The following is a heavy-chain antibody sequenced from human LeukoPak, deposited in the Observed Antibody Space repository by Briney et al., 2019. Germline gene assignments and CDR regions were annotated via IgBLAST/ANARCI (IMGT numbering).Heavy chain of an antibody. CDR3: ARASDDWFDP. V-gene: IGHV4-30-2*01. CDR2: IYHSGST. CDR1: GGSISSGGYS. D-gene: IGHD6-6*01. J-gene: IGHJ5*02. Sequence: TASQTLCLTCAVSGGSISSGGYSWSWIRQPPGKGLEWIGYIYHSGSTYYNPSLKSRVTISVDRSKNQFSLKLSSVTAADTAVYYCARASDDWFDPWGQGTLVTVSS.